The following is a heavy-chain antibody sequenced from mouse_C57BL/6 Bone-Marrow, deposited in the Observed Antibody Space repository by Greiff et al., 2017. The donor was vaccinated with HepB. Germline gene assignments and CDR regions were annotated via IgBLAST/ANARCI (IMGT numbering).Heavy chain of an antibody. CDR1: GYAFSSSW. V-gene: IGHV1-82*01. D-gene: IGHD3-1*01. CDR3: ARELRGYYYAMDY. J-gene: IGHJ4*01. CDR2: IYPGDGDT. Sequence: QVQLQQSGPELVKPGASVKISCKASGYAFSSSWMNWVKQRPGKGLEWIGRIYPGDGDTNYNGKFKGKATLTADKSSSTAYMQLSSLTSEDSAVYFCARELRGYYYAMDYWGQGTSVTVSS.